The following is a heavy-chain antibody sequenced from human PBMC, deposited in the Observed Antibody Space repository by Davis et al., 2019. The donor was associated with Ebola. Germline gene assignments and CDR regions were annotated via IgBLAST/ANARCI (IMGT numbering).Heavy chain of an antibody. CDR1: GYTFTSYD. D-gene: IGHD4-17*01. V-gene: IGHV1-8*01. J-gene: IGHJ6*02. Sequence: VSVKVSCKASGYTFTSYDINWVRQATGQGLEWMGWMNPNSGNTGYAQKFQGRVTMTRNTSISTAYMELSSLRSEDTAVYYCARSYGDFYYYGMDVWGQGTTVTVSS. CDR3: ARSYGDFYYYGMDV. CDR2: MNPNSGNT.